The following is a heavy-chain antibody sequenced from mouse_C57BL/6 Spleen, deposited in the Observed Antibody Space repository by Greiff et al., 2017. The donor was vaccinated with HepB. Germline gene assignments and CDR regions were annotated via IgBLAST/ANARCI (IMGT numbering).Heavy chain of an antibody. J-gene: IGHJ1*03. D-gene: IGHD3-2*01. Sequence: QVQLQQPGAELVRPGTSVKLSCKASGYTFTSYWMHWVKQRPGQGLEWIGVIDPSDSYTNYNQKFKGKATLTVDTSSSTAYMQLSSLTSEDSAVYYCARRDNVGYFDVWGTGTTVTVSS. CDR3: ARRDNVGYFDV. V-gene: IGHV1-59*01. CDR2: IDPSDSYT. CDR1: GYTFTSYW.